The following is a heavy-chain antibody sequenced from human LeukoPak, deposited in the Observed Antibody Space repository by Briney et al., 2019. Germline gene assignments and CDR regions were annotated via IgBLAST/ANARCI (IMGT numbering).Heavy chain of an antibody. CDR1: GFIFNNYD. V-gene: IGHV3-30*02. D-gene: IGHD2-15*01. Sequence: GGYLSLYCTAYGFIFNNYDMHWVRPVPGKGLLWVSFIYYDGRNKYYADSVKGRFTISRDNSKNTLYLHMNSLRAEDTAVYYCAKGSIGGSYYGDYWGQGTLVTVSS. CDR2: IYYDGRNK. CDR3: AKGSIGGSYYGDY. J-gene: IGHJ4*02.